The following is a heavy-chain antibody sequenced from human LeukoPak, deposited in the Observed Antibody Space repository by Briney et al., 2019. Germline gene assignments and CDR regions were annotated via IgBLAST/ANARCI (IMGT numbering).Heavy chain of an antibody. D-gene: IGHD2-8*01. J-gene: IGHJ3*02. V-gene: IGHV1-46*01. CDR1: GYTFINYY. CDR3: ARPLAPVMLNAFDI. Sequence: ASVKVSCKASGYTFINYYIHWVRQAPGQGLEWMGIINPSGGSTDYAQKFQGRVTVTRDTSTSTVYMELSSLRSEDTAIYYCARPLAPVMLNAFDIWGQGTMVTVSS. CDR2: INPSGGST.